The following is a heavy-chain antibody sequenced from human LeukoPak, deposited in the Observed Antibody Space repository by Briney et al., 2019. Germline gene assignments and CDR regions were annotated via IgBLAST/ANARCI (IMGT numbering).Heavy chain of an antibody. V-gene: IGHV3-23*01. Sequence: GRYLRLSCAASGFTFSSYATSWVRQAPGQGLEWVSTISGSGSDTYYADSVKGRFTISRDNSKHALYLQMNSLGAEVTAVYYCAKGRYSSTVLPAEYFQHWGQGTLVTVSS. J-gene: IGHJ1*01. CDR3: AKGRYSSTVLPAEYFQH. CDR1: GFTFSSYA. D-gene: IGHD5-12*01. CDR2: ISGSGSDT.